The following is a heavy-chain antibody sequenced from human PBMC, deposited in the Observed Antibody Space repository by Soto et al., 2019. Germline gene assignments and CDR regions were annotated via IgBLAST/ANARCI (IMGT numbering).Heavy chain of an antibody. D-gene: IGHD6-6*01. V-gene: IGHV1-2*02. Sequence: SVKVSCQASGYTFTGYYMHWVRQAPGQGLEWMGWINPNSGGTNYAQKFQGRVTMTRDTSISTAYMELSRLRSDDTAVYYCARAARQLDHLNWFDPWGQGTLVTVSS. J-gene: IGHJ5*02. CDR3: ARAARQLDHLNWFDP. CDR2: INPNSGGT. CDR1: GYTFTGYY.